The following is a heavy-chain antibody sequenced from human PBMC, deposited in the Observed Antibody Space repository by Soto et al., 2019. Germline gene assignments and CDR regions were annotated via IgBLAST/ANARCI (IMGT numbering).Heavy chain of an antibody. CDR1: GGSISSGDYY. CDR3: AGQTTATTRAGFDY. D-gene: IGHD4-17*01. CDR2: IYYSGST. V-gene: IGHV4-30-4*01. J-gene: IGHJ4*02. Sequence: KASETLSLTCTVSGGSISSGDYYWSWIRQPPGKGLEWIGYIYYSGSTYYNPSLKSRVTISVDTSKNQFSLKLSSVTAADTAVYYCAGQTTATTRAGFDYWGQGTLVTVSS.